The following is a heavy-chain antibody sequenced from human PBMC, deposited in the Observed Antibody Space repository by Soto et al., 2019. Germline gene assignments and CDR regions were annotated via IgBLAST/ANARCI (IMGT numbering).Heavy chain of an antibody. V-gene: IGHV3-23*01. CDR3: AKLYYYGSGLMDV. Sequence: GGSLRLSCAASGFTFSSYAMSWVRQAPGKGLEWVSAISGSGGSTYYADSVKGRFTISRDNSKNTLYLQMNSLRTEDTAVYYCAKLYYYGSGLMDVWGQGTTVTVSS. CDR1: GFTFSSYA. D-gene: IGHD3-10*01. CDR2: ISGSGGST. J-gene: IGHJ6*02.